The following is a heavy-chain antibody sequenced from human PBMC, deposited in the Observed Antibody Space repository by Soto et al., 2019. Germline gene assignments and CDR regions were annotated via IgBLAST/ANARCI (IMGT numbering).Heavy chain of an antibody. CDR1: GGSISRGGYY. V-gene: IGHV4-31*03. Sequence: QVQLQESGPGLVKPSQTLSLTCTVSGGSISRGGYYWSWIRKHPGKGLEWIGYIYYSGSTYYNPSLKSRVTISVDTSKNPFSLKLSSVTAADTAVYYCARGGRRSPGMDVWGQGTTVTVSS. CDR3: ARGGRRSPGMDV. CDR2: IYYSGST. J-gene: IGHJ6*02.